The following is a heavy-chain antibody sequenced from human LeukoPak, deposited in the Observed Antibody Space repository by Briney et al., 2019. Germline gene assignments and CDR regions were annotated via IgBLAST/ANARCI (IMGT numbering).Heavy chain of an antibody. CDR3: ATGAHYFGT. CDR2: IYGDGTT. CDR1: GFVVNNNY. Sequence: PGGSLRLSCAASGFVVNNNYMTWVRQAPGKGLEWVAFIYGDGTTSYVDSVKGRFTISTDNSKNTMYLQMNSLRDEDTALYYCATGAHYFGTWGQGTRVIVSS. J-gene: IGHJ5*02. V-gene: IGHV3-53*01. D-gene: IGHD3-10*01.